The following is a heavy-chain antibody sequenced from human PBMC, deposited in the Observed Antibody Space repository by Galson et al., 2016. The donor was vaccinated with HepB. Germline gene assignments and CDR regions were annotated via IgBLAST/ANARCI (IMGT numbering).Heavy chain of an antibody. CDR1: GYTFTRYW. Sequence: QSGAEVKKPGESLKISCKGSGYTFTRYWIAWVRPMPGKGLEWMGIIYPDDPDVSYSPSFQGQVTISADKSTSTAYVQWKRLKASDTAMYYCARRPGPYHDTSGYYGHFDYWGLGTLVTVSS. J-gene: IGHJ4*02. D-gene: IGHD3-22*01. V-gene: IGHV5-51*01. CDR2: IYPDDPDV. CDR3: ARRPGPYHDTSGYYGHFDY.